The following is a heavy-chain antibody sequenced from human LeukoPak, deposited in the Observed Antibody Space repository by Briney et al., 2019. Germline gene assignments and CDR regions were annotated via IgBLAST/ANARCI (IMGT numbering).Heavy chain of an antibody. CDR1: GFTFSNYA. D-gene: IGHD6-13*01. V-gene: IGHV3-23*01. CDR2: VSGRGT. CDR3: AKELAAADNPAFDY. Sequence: GGSLRLSCAASGFTFSNYAMTWVRQAPGKGLEWVSGVSGRGTFYAESVRGRFTISRDNSKNMLSLQMNSLRGDDTAVYYCAKELAAADNPAFDYWGQGILVTVSS. J-gene: IGHJ4*02.